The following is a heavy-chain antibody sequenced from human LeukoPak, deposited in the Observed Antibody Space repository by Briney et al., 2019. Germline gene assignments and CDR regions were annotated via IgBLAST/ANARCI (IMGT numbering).Heavy chain of an antibody. CDR2: ISRSGATT. CDR3: ARDPGDRWFFDL. Sequence: GGSLRLSCAASGFTFNNYAMDWVRQAPGKGLEWVSLISRSGATTYYADSVKGRFTISRDNSMNTLYLQMTSLRAEDTAVYYCARDPGDRWFFDLWGRGTLVTVSS. CDR1: GFTFNNYA. D-gene: IGHD7-27*01. J-gene: IGHJ2*01. V-gene: IGHV3-23*01.